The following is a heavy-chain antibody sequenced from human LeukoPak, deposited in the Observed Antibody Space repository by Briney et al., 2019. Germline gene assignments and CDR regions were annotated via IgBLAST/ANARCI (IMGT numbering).Heavy chain of an antibody. CDR1: GYSISSGYY. CDR3: ARGRGYSYGSSVEYFQH. V-gene: IGHV4-38-2*02. D-gene: IGHD5-18*01. J-gene: IGHJ1*01. Sequence: SEALSLTCTVSGYSISSGYYWGWIRQPPGKGLEWIGSIYHSGSTYYNPSLKSRVTISVDTSKNQFSLKLSSVTAADTAVYYCARGRGYSYGSSVEYFQHWGQGTLVTVSS. CDR2: IYHSGST.